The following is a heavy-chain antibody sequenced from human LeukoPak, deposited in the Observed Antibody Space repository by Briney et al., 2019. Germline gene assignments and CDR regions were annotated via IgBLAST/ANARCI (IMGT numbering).Heavy chain of an antibody. J-gene: IGHJ6*03. CDR1: GFTFSSYT. Sequence: GGSLRLSCAASGFTFSSYTMNWARQAPGKGLQWVSSISSSSSLIYYADSVKGRFTISRDNAKNSLYLQMNSLRAEDTAVYYCARDRGSSWSYYYYYYYMDVWGKGTTVTVSS. CDR3: ARDRGSSWSYYYYYYYMDV. CDR2: ISSSSSLI. V-gene: IGHV3-21*01. D-gene: IGHD6-13*01.